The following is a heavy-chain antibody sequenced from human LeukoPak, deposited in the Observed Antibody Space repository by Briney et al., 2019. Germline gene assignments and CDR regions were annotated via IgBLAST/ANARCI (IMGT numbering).Heavy chain of an antibody. V-gene: IGHV3-43*01. D-gene: IGHD3-10*01. CDR2: ISWDGGST. CDR1: GFTFDDYT. CDR3: GKSMVSGSSYWYFDL. J-gene: IGHJ2*01. Sequence: GGSPRLSCAASGFTFDDYTMHWVRQAPGKGLEWVSLISWDGGSTYYADSVKGRFTISRDNSKNSLYLQMNSLRTEDTALYYCGKSMVSGSSYWYFDLWGRGTLVTVSS.